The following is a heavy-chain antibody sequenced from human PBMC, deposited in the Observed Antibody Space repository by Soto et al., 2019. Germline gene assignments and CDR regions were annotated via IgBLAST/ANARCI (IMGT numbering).Heavy chain of an antibody. Sequence: EVQLVESGGDLVKPGGSLRLSCAVSGFTFSSCTMNWVRQAPGKGLEWVSSVSGGGTTYYADSVKGRFTISRDNAMNSLYLQMNSLRTEDTAVYYCSREVHPVVRREYACWGQGTLVTVSS. D-gene: IGHD3-10*01. CDR1: GFTFSSCT. V-gene: IGHV3-21*01. J-gene: IGHJ4*02. CDR2: VSGGGTT. CDR3: SREVHPVVRREYAC.